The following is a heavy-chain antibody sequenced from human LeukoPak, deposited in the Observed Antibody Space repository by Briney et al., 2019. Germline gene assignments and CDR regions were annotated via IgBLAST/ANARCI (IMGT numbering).Heavy chain of an antibody. CDR3: ARDRGRTIFGVVIPGDFDY. J-gene: IGHJ4*02. Sequence: GATVKISCKASGYTFTDYYMHWVQQAPGKGLEWMGRVDPEDGETIYAEKFQGRVTITADTSTDTAYMELSSLRSEDTAVYYCARDRGRTIFGVVIPGDFDYWGQGTLVTVPS. D-gene: IGHD3-3*01. CDR2: VDPEDGET. V-gene: IGHV1-69-2*01. CDR1: GYTFTDYY.